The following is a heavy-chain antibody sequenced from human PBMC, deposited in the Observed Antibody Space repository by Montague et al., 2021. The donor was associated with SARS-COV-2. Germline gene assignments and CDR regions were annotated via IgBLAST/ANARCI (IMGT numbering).Heavy chain of an antibody. CDR1: GFTFSSYA. CDR3: ARSTGSYWAPFVN. J-gene: IGHJ4*02. D-gene: IGHD1-26*01. Sequence: SLRLSCAASGFTFSSYAMHWVRQAPGKGLEWVAVISYDGSNKYYSDSXKGRFTISRDNSKNTLYLQINSLRAEDTAVYYCARSTGSYWAPFVNWGQGTLVTVSS. V-gene: IGHV3-30-3*01. CDR2: ISYDGSNK.